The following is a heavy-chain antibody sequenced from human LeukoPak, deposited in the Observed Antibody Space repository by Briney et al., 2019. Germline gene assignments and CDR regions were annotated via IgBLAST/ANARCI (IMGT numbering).Heavy chain of an antibody. Sequence: SETLSLTCTVSGGSISSYYWSWIRQPPGKGLEWIGYIYYSGSTNYNPSLKSRVTISVDTSKNQFSLKLSSVTAADTAVYYCARIRDYYDSSGYYPPGIIDYWGQGTLVTVSS. V-gene: IGHV4-59*01. CDR1: GGSISSYY. J-gene: IGHJ4*02. D-gene: IGHD3-22*01. CDR2: IYYSGST. CDR3: ARIRDYYDSSGYYPPGIIDY.